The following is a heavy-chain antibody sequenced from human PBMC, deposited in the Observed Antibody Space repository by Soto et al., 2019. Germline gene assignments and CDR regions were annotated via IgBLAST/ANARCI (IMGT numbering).Heavy chain of an antibody. D-gene: IGHD3-3*01. J-gene: IGHJ3*02. CDR2: IIPILGIA. CDR3: ARGGTTRGDAFDI. CDR1: GGTFSSYT. V-gene: IGHV1-69*02. Sequence: GAPVKVSCKASGGTFSSYTISWVRQAPGQGLEWMGRIIPILGIANYAQEFQGRVTITADKSTSTAYMELSSLRSEDTAVYYCARGGTTRGDAFDIWGQGTMVTVSS.